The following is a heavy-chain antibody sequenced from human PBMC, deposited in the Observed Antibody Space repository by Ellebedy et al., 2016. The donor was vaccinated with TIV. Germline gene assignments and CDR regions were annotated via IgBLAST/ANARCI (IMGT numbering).Heavy chain of an antibody. D-gene: IGHD3-22*01. J-gene: IGHJ6*02. CDR1: GYTFTGYY. CDR3: ARTYYYDSSGYYRYYYGMDV. V-gene: IGHV1-2*02. Sequence: AASVKVSCKASGYTFTGYYMHWVRQAPGQGLEWMGWINPNSGGTNYAQKLQGRVTMTTDTSTSTAYMELRRLRSDDTAVYYCARTYYYDSSGYYRYYYGMDVWGQGTTVTVSS. CDR2: INPNSGGT.